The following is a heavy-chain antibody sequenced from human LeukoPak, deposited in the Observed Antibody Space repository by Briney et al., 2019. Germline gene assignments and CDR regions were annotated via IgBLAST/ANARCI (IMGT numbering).Heavy chain of an antibody. V-gene: IGHV1-2*02. D-gene: IGHD1-26*01. CDR2: INPNSGGT. J-gene: IGHJ6*03. CDR1: GYTFTGYY. CDR3: ARASSIVGAPSPSYYYYYMDV. Sequence: ASVKVSCKASGYTFTGYYMHWVRQAPGQGLEWMGWINPNSGGTNYAQKFQGRVTMTRDTSISTAYMELSRLRSDDTAVYYCARASSIVGAPSPSYYYYYMDVWGKGTTVTVSS.